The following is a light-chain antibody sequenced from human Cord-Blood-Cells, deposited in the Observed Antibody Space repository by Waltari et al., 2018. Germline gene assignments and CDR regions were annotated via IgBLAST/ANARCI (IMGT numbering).Light chain of an antibody. CDR2: DAS. CDR1: QSASSY. CDR3: QQRSNWPF. J-gene: IGKJ5*01. Sequence: EIVLTQSPATLSLSPGERATLACRASQSASSYLAWYQQKPGQAPRLLIYDASNRATGIPARFSGSGSGTDFTLTISSLEPEDFAVYYCQQRSNWPFFGQGTRLEIK. V-gene: IGKV3-11*01.